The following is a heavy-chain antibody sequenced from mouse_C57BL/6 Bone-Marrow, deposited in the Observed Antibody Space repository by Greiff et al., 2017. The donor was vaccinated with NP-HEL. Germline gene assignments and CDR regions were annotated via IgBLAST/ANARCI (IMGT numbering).Heavy chain of an antibody. CDR1: GYTFTSYW. CDR2: IYPGSGST. CDR3: AREGLRLRYAMDY. Sequence: QVQLQQPGAELVKPGASVKMSCKASGYTFTSYWITWVKQRPGQGLEWIGDIYPGSGSTNYNEKFKDKATLTVDKSSSTAYMQLSSLTSEDSAVYYCAREGLRLRYAMDYWGQGTSVTVSS. D-gene: IGHD2-4*01. J-gene: IGHJ4*01. V-gene: IGHV1-55*01.